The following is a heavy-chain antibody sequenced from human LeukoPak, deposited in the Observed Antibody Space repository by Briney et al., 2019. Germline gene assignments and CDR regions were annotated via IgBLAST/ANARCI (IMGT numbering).Heavy chain of an antibody. CDR3: ASGHYDSSGYYSRPHLIFQH. CDR1: GFTFSSYA. J-gene: IGHJ1*01. Sequence: PGGSLRLSCAASGFTFSSYAMHWVRQAPGKGLEYVSAISSNGGSTYYANSVKGRFTISRDNSKNTLYLQMGSLRAEDMAVYYCASGHYDSSGYYSRPHLIFQHWGQGTLVTVSS. V-gene: IGHV3-64*01. CDR2: ISSNGGST. D-gene: IGHD3-22*01.